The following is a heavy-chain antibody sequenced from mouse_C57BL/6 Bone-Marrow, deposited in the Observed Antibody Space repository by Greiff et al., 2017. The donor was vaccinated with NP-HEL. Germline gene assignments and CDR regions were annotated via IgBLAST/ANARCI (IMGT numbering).Heavy chain of an antibody. CDR3: AREGGLRRRTYAMDY. CDR2: INYDGSST. CDR1: GFTFSDYY. Sequence: EVQLVESEGGLVQPGSSMKLSCTASGFTFSDYYMAWVRQVPETGLEWVANINYDGSSTYYLDSLKSRFIISRDSAKNILYLQMSSLKSEDTATYYCAREGGLRRRTYAMDYWGQGTSVTVSS. D-gene: IGHD2-4*01. V-gene: IGHV5-16*01. J-gene: IGHJ4*01.